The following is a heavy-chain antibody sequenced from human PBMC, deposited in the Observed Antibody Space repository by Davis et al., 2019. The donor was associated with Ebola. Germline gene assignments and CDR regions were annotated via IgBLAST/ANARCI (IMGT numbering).Heavy chain of an antibody. CDR1: GFTVSSNY. Sequence: GGSLRLSCAASGFTVSSNYMNWVRQAPGKGLEWVSTHGLGADTYYADSVKGRFTISRDNSKNTLYLQMNSLRVEDTAIYYCAKDTSNVWFDVWGPGTMVTVSS. CDR3: AKDTSNVWFDV. V-gene: IGHV3-53*01. CDR2: HGLGADT. J-gene: IGHJ3*01. D-gene: IGHD6-19*01.